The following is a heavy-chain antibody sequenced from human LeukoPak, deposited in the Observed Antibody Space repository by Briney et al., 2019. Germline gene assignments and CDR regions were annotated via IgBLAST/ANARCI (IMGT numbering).Heavy chain of an antibody. J-gene: IGHJ4*02. CDR2: IYYSGIT. CDR3: ASLYYGSGSF. Sequence: SETLSLTCTVSGVAISSYYWIWIRQPPGKGLEWIGYIYYSGITKYNPSLESRVTISVDTSKNKFSLNLSSVTAADTAVYYCASLYYGSGSFWGQGTLVTVSS. V-gene: IGHV4-59*08. CDR1: GVAISSYY. D-gene: IGHD3-10*01.